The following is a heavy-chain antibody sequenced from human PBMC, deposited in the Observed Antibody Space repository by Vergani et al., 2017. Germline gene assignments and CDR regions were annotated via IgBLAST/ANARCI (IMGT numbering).Heavy chain of an antibody. V-gene: IGHV1-2*02. D-gene: IGHD4-23*01. CDR1: GYTFTGYY. CDR2: INSNSGDT. CDR3: ARDGGGNSIDY. Sequence: QVQLVQSGAEVKKPGASVKVSCKASGYTFTGYYMHWVRQAPGQGLEWMGWINSNSGDTNYGQKFQGRVTVTRDTSITTVFMDLSRLTSDDTAVYYCARDGGGNSIDYWGQGTLVTVSS. J-gene: IGHJ4*02.